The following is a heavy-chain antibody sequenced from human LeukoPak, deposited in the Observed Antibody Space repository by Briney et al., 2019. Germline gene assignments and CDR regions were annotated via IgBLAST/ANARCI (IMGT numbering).Heavy chain of an antibody. CDR3: ARLGGNRYYYYGMDV. V-gene: IGHV4-59*08. D-gene: IGHD4-23*01. Sequence: SETLSLTCTVSGGSISSYYWSWIRQPPGKGLEGIGYIYYSGSTNYNPSLKSRVTISVDTSKNQFSLKLSSVTAADTAVYYCARLGGNRYYYYGMDVWGQGTTVTVSS. J-gene: IGHJ6*02. CDR2: IYYSGST. CDR1: GGSISSYY.